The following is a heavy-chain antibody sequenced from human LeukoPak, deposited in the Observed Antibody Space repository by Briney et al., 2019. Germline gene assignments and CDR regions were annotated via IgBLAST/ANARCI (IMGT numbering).Heavy chain of an antibody. D-gene: IGHD5-12*01. CDR1: SGSISNYY. Sequence: SETLSLTCTVSSGSISNYYWSWIRQPAGKGLEWIGRIYTSGSTTYNPSLKSRLTISIDTSKNQFSLKLSSVTAADTAVYYCAREGGYDQIDYWGQGTLVTVSS. CDR3: AREGGYDQIDY. CDR2: IYTSGST. J-gene: IGHJ4*02. V-gene: IGHV4-4*07.